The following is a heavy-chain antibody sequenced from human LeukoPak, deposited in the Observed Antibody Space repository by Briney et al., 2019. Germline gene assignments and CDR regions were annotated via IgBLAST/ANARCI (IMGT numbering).Heavy chain of an antibody. J-gene: IGHJ4*02. CDR2: INTDGSST. CDR3: ARVRGYETSDYDY. V-gene: IGHV3-74*01. CDR1: GFTCSSFW. Sequence: GGYLRSSGPASGFTCSSFWMDWLRHAQGKGLVWVSRINTDGSSTTYADSVKGRFTISRDNAKNTLYLQMNSLRVEDMAVYYCARVRGYETSDYDYWVQGTLVTVSS. D-gene: IGHD3-22*01.